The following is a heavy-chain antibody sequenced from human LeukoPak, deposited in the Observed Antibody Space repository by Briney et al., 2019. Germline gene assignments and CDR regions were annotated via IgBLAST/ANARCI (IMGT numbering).Heavy chain of an antibody. Sequence: ASVKVSCKASGYTFTGYYIHWVRQAPGQGLEWMGWIPPHNCGTNYAQKFQGGVTMTRDTSISTAYMELSRLRSDDTAVYYCARTKNLYPGWFDPWGQGTLVTVSS. J-gene: IGHJ5*02. CDR2: IPPHNCGT. V-gene: IGHV1-2*02. D-gene: IGHD1-14*01. CDR1: GYTFTGYY. CDR3: ARTKNLYPGWFDP.